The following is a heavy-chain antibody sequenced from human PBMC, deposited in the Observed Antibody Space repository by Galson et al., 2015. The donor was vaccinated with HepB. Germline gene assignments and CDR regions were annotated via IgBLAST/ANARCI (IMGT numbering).Heavy chain of an antibody. CDR3: TKEVVVAASAAWLDP. CDR2: IRSRAYGATT. Sequence: SLRLSCAASGFTFGDYGMSWFRQAPGKGLEWVGFIRSRAYGATTEYAASVKGRFTISRDESKSIAYLQMNSLKTEDTAVYFCTKEVVVAASAAWLDPWGQGTLVTVSS. V-gene: IGHV3-49*03. D-gene: IGHD2-15*01. J-gene: IGHJ5*02. CDR1: GFTFGDYG.